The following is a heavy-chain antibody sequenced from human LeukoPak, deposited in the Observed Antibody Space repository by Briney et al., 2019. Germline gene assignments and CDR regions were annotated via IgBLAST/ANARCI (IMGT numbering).Heavy chain of an antibody. CDR2: ISSNGGST. V-gene: IGHV3-64*04. J-gene: IGHJ5*02. Sequence: GGSLRLSCSASGFTFSSYAMHWVRQAPGKGLEYVSAISSNGGSTYYADSVKGRFTISRDNSKNTLYLQMNSLRVEDTAVYYCASSSWSRSNWFDPWGQGTLVTVSS. CDR1: GFTFSSYA. CDR3: ASSSWSRSNWFDP. D-gene: IGHD6-13*01.